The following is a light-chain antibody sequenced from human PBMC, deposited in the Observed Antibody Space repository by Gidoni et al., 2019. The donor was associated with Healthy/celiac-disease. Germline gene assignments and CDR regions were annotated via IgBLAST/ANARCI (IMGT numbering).Light chain of an antibody. CDR3: LLSYSGAHV. V-gene: IGLV7-46*01. Sequence: QAVVTQEPTLTVSPGGTVTLTCGSSPGAVTSGHYPYWFQQKPGHAPRTLIYDTSNKHSWTPARFSGSLLGGKAALTLSGAQPEDEAEYYCLLSYSGAHVFGTGIKVTVL. CDR2: DTS. J-gene: IGLJ1*01. CDR1: PGAVTSGHY.